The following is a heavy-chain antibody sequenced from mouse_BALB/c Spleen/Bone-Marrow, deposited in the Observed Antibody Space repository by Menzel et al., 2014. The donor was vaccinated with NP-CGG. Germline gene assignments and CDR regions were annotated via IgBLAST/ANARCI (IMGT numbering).Heavy chain of an antibody. Sequence: QVQLQQSGSVLVRPGASVKLSCKASGYTLTSSWMHWAKQRPGQGLEWIGEIHPNSGNTNYNEKFKGKATLTVDTSSSTAYVALSSLTSEDSAVYYCARWCFDYWGQGTTLTVSS. D-gene: IGHD1-1*02. CDR3: ARWCFDY. CDR2: IHPNSGNT. CDR1: GYTLTSSW. V-gene: IGHV1S130*01. J-gene: IGHJ2*01.